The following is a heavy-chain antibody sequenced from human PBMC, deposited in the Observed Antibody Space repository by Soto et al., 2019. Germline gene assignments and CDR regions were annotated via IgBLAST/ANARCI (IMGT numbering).Heavy chain of an antibody. J-gene: IGHJ4*02. CDR1: GGTFSSYP. CDR2: TNGNLGTG. Sequence: QVQLVQSGAEVKRPGSSVKVYCKASGGTFSSYPISWVRQAPGQGLEWMGGTNGNLGTGNYAQKFRGRLTITTDISTTTAYMELSSLTSEDTAVYYCARRDSHVFFRYFDNWGQGTLVTVSS. V-gene: IGHV1-69*06. D-gene: IGHD3-16*01. CDR3: ARRDSHVFFRYFDN.